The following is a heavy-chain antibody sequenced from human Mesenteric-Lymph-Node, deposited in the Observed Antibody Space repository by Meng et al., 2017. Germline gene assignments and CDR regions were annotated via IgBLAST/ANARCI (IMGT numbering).Heavy chain of an antibody. CDR3: ARGLRRAEAFDI. CDR1: GWSSSGYY. CDR2: IYYSGST. J-gene: IGHJ3*02. Sequence: QVPLQQGGAGLLKPSETLSLTCAVYGWSSSGYYWSWIRQHPGKGLEWIGYIYYSGSTYYNPSLKSRVTISVDTSKNQFSLKLSSVTAADTAVYYCARGLRRAEAFDIWGQGTMVTVSS. D-gene: IGHD2-15*01. V-gene: IGHV4-34*01.